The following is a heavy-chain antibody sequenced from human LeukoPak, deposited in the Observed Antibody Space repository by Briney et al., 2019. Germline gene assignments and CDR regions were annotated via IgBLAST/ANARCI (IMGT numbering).Heavy chain of an antibody. CDR1: GYTFTSYN. CDR3: ATSYEDYYYGMDV. CDR2: MNPNSGDT. V-gene: IGHV1-8*01. J-gene: IGHJ6*02. Sequence: HGASVKVSCKTSGYTFTSYNINWVRQTTGQGLEWMGWMNPNSGDTGYAQKFQGRVTMTWNPSTSTAYMELSTLRSEDRAVYYCATSYEDYYYGMDVWGQGTTVTVSS. D-gene: IGHD3-3*01.